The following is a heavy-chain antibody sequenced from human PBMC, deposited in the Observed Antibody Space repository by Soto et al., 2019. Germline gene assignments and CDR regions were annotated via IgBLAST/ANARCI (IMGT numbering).Heavy chain of an antibody. CDR3: AKGRGQNRNFDY. J-gene: IGHJ4*02. V-gene: IGHV3-23*01. CDR1: GFTFSSYA. Sequence: EVQLLECGGGSVQPGGSLRLSCAASGFTFSSYAMHWVRRPPGKGLEWVSSISGSGGTAYYADSVKGRFSISRDSLVNTLYLQMNSLRAEDTAVYYCAKGRGQNRNFDYWCQGTLVTVSP. D-gene: IGHD3-10*01. CDR2: ISGSGGTA.